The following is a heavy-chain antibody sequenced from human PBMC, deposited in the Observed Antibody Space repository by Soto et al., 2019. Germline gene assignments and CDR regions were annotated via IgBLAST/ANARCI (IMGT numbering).Heavy chain of an antibody. CDR3: ARQIYDSDTGPNFQYYFDS. CDR2: IDPSDSQT. V-gene: IGHV5-10-1*01. J-gene: IGHJ4*02. Sequence: GESLKISCKGAGYSFAGYWITWVRQKPGKGLGWMGRIDPSDSQTYYSPSFRGHVTISATKSITTVFLQWSSLRASDTAMYYCARQIYDSDTGPNFQYYFDSWGQGTPVTVSS. D-gene: IGHD3-22*01. CDR1: GYSFAGYW.